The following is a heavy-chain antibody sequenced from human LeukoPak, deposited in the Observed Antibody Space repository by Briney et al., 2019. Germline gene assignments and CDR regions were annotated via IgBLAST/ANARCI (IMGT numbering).Heavy chain of an antibody. CDR2: LHQSGTT. V-gene: IGHV4-38-2*02. J-gene: IGHJ4*02. CDR3: ARAGFDY. Sequence: SETLSLTCNVSGFSIRDGNYWGWIRQPPGKGLEWIGSLHQSGTTYYNASLKSRVTISVDTSKNQFSLKLSSVTAADTAVYYCARAGFDYWGQGTLVTVSS. CDR1: GFSIRDGNY.